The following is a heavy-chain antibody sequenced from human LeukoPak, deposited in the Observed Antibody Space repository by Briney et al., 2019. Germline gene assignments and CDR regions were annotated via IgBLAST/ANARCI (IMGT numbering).Heavy chain of an antibody. Sequence: GGSLRLSCAASGFTFDDYGMSWVRQAPGKGLEWVSGINWNGGSTGYADSVKGRFTISRGNAKNSLYLQMNSLRAKDTALYYCARFLGGGSYTSVDYWGQGTLVTVSS. V-gene: IGHV3-20*04. CDR1: GFTFDDYG. J-gene: IGHJ4*02. CDR2: INWNGGST. CDR3: ARFLGGGSYTSVDY. D-gene: IGHD1-26*01.